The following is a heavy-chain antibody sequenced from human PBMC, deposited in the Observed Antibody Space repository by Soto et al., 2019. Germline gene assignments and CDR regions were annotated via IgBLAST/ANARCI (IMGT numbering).Heavy chain of an antibody. CDR1: GFTFSSYG. Sequence: QVQLVESGGGMVQPGRSLRLSCAASGFTFSSYGMHWVRQAPGKGLEWVAVIWYDGSNKYYADSVKGRFTISRDNSKNTLYQQMNSLRAEDTAVYYCARDRITMVRGVDGLDVWGQGTTVTVSS. J-gene: IGHJ6*02. CDR2: IWYDGSNK. CDR3: ARDRITMVRGVDGLDV. V-gene: IGHV3-33*01. D-gene: IGHD3-10*01.